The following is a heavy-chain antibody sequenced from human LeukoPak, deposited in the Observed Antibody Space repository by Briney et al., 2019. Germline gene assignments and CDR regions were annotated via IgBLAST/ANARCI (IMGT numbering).Heavy chain of an antibody. CDR2: ISYDGSNK. CDR1: GFTFSSYA. Sequence: GGSLRLSCAASGFTFSSYAMHWVRQAPGKGLEWVAVISYDGSNKYYADSVKGRFTISRDNSKNTLYLQMNSLRAEDTAVYYCARDRQLFDSYGNFDYWGQGTLVTVSS. V-gene: IGHV3-30-3*01. J-gene: IGHJ4*02. D-gene: IGHD5-18*01. CDR3: ARDRQLFDSYGNFDY.